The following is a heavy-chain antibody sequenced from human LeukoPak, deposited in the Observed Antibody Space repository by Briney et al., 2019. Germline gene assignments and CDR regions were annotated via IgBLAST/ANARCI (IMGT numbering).Heavy chain of an antibody. CDR2: TYYSGST. V-gene: IGHV4-61*01. CDR1: GGSVSSGSYY. D-gene: IGHD2-2*01. Sequence: SETLSLTCTVSGGSVSSGSYYWSWLRQPPGKGLEWIGYTYYSGSTNYNPSLKSRVTISVDTSKNQFSLKLSSVTAADTAVYYCARDRGSTKLVSDAFDIWGQGTMVTVSS. J-gene: IGHJ3*02. CDR3: ARDRGSTKLVSDAFDI.